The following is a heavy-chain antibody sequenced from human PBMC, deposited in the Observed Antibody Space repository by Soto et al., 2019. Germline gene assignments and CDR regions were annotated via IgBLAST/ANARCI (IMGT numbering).Heavy chain of an antibody. CDR1: GFTFSSYA. D-gene: IGHD2-15*01. CDR3: AKNSLIGYCSGGSCSWGAFDI. V-gene: IGHV3-23*01. J-gene: IGHJ3*02. Sequence: GGSLRLSCAASGFTFSSYAMSWVRQAPGKGLEWVSAISGSGGSTYYADSVKGRFTISRDNSKNTLYLQMNSLRAEDTAVYYCAKNSLIGYCSGGSCSWGAFDIWGQGTMVTVSS. CDR2: ISGSGGST.